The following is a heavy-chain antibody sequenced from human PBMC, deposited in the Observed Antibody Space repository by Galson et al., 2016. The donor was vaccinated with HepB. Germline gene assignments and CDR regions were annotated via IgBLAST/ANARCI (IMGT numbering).Heavy chain of an antibody. D-gene: IGHD2-21*02. CDR3: ARQPNVVVTAYLYYYGMDV. V-gene: IGHV4-39*01. CDR2: IYYSRST. CDR1: GGSISSSSYY. Sequence: SETLSLTCTVSGGSISSSSYYWGWIRQPPGKGLEWIGSIYYSRSTYYNPSLKSRVTISVDTSKNQFSLKLSSVTAADTAVHYCARQPNVVVTAYLYYYGMDVWGQGTTVTVSS. J-gene: IGHJ6*02.